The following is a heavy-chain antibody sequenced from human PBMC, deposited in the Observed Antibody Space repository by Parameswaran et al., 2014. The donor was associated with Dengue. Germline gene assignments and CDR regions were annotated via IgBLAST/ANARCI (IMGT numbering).Heavy chain of an antibody. J-gene: IGHJ5*02. CDR3: ARHYSSGWYPWFDP. D-gene: IGHD6-19*01. CDR2: IYYSGST. V-gene: IGHV4-59*08. Sequence: WIRQPPGKGLEWIGYIYYSGSTNYNPSLKSRVTISVDTSKNQFSLKLSSVTAADTAVYYCARHYSSGWYPWFDPWGQGTLVTVSS.